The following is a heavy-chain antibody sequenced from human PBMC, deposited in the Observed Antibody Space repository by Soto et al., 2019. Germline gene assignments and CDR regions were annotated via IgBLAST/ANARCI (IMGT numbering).Heavy chain of an antibody. CDR2: ISTYNGIT. CDR3: ARGQTFWSGDFGSGMDI. CDR1: GYTFISYG. J-gene: IGHJ6*02. V-gene: IGHV1-18*04. Sequence: QVQLVQSGAEVKKPGASMKVSCKASGYTFISYGITWVRQAPGQGLEWMGWISTYNGITTYAQKFQDRVSMTTDTSTRTAYMELRSLTSDDTAVYCCARGQTFWSGDFGSGMDIWGQGTTVTVSS. D-gene: IGHD3-3*01.